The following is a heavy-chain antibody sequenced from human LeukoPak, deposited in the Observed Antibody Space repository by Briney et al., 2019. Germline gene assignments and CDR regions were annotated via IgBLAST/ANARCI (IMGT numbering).Heavy chain of an antibody. Sequence: GASVKVSCKASGYTFTSYYMHWVRQAPGQGLEWMGIINPSGGSTSYAQKFQGRVTMTRDMSTSTDYMELSSLRSEDTAVYYCARDNSVEDTAWWFDPWGRGTLATVSS. CDR3: ARDNSVEDTAWWFDP. CDR2: INPSGGST. D-gene: IGHD4-23*01. CDR1: GYTFTSYY. V-gene: IGHV1-46*01. J-gene: IGHJ5*02.